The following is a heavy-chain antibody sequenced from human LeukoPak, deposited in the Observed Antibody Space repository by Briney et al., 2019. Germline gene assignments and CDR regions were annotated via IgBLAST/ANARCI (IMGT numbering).Heavy chain of an antibody. V-gene: IGHV3-53*04. CDR1: GFTVSSNY. CDR2: IYSGGST. CDR3: ARAMVRGCRYYYYGMYV. D-gene: IGHD3-10*01. J-gene: IGHJ6*02. Sequence: PGRSLKLSCAPSGFTVSSNYMSWVRQDPGKGLEWVSVIYSGGSTYYAYSVKGRFTISRHNCKNTLYLQMNSLRAEDTAVYYWARAMVRGCRYYYYGMYVWGQGATVTVAS.